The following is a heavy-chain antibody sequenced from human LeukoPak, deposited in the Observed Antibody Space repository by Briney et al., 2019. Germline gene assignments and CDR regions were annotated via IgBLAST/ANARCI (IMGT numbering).Heavy chain of an antibody. CDR2: IWYRVTEN. J-gene: IGHJ4*02. D-gene: IGHD2-2*01. V-gene: IGHV3-33*01. CDR1: GFTFRTYH. CDR3: AGGRGYCSS. Sequence: PGGSLRLSCATSGFTFRTYHMHWVRQAPGKGLEWVGVIWYRVTENDYADSVKGRFTISRDNSKNTLYPQMNSLRAEDTAVYYCAGGRGYCSSWGQGTLVTVSS.